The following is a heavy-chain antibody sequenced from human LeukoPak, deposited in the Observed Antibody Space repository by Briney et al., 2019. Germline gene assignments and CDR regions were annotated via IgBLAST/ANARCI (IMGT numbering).Heavy chain of an antibody. J-gene: IGHJ4*02. CDR2: ISSSGSTI. Sequence: GGSLRLXCAASGFTFSTYEMNWVRQAPGRGLEWVSYISSSGSTIFYADSVKGRFTISRDNAKNSLYLQMSSLRVEDSAVYYCARDVRNGYYFDYWGQGSPVTVSS. D-gene: IGHD2-8*01. V-gene: IGHV3-48*03. CDR1: GFTFSTYE. CDR3: ARDVRNGYYFDY.